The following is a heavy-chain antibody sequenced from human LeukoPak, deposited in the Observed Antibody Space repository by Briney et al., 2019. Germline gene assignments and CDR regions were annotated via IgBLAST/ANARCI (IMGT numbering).Heavy chain of an antibody. CDR1: GFTFSSYT. CDR2: ISGGGSTI. J-gene: IGHJ4*02. Sequence: GGSLRLSCAASGFTFSSYTMNWVRQAPGKGLEWISYISGGGSTIYYAASVKGRFTISRDSAKNSLFLQMNSLRADDTAVYYCARTSGFRFLEWLSGFDYWGQGALVTVSS. D-gene: IGHD3-3*01. CDR3: ARTSGFRFLEWLSGFDY. V-gene: IGHV3-48*01.